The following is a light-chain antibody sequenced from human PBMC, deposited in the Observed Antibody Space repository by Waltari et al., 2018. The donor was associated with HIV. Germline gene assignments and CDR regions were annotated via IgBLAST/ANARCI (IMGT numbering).Light chain of an antibody. J-gene: IGLJ2*01. CDR1: NSDHGGYNY. Sequence: QSALTQPRSVSGSPGQSVPISCIATNSDHGGYNYVSWYRPHPGEAPKLIIYDVTKRPSGVPDRFSGAKSVNTASLTVSGLQADDEAEYYCCSYAGSYTWLFGGGTKLTVL. CDR3: CSYAGSYTWL. CDR2: DVT. V-gene: IGLV2-11*01.